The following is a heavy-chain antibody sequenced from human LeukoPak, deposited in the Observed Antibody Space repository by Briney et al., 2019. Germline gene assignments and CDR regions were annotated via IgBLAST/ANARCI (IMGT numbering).Heavy chain of an antibody. CDR1: GGTISSSSYY. J-gene: IGHJ4*02. V-gene: IGHV4-39*01. CDR3: ARHVRFLEWLSSYYFDY. D-gene: IGHD3-3*01. CDR2: IYYSGTT. Sequence: SETLSLTCTVSGGTISSSSYYWGWIRQPPGKGLEWIGSIYYSGTTYYIPPLKSRVTISVDTSKSQFSLRLTSVTAADTAVYYCARHVRFLEWLSSYYFDYWGQGTLVTVSS.